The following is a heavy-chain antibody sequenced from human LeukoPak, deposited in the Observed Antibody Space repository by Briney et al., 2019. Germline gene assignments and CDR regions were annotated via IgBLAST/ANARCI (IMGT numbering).Heavy chain of an antibody. CDR1: GFTFRDYN. D-gene: IGHD3-3*01. Sequence: PGGSLRLSCGASGFTFRDYNMSWIRQAPGKGLEYISYINTGGGSIYYAGSVKGRFTISRDNAKNSLYLQMNNVRAEDTAVYYCARLNYDFWSGIWEGYYMDVWGKGTTVTVSS. CDR3: ARLNYDFWSGIWEGYYMDV. CDR2: INTGGGSI. J-gene: IGHJ6*03. V-gene: IGHV3-11*04.